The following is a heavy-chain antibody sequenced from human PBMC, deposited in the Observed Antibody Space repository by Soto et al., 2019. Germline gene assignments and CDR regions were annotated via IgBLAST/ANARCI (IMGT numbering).Heavy chain of an antibody. J-gene: IGHJ4*02. CDR1: GYSVTRYN. Sequence: ASGKVSWKTPGYSVTRYNIHWVRQAPGQKLEWMGWINVGNGNTRSSQKFQGRLTMTRDTPGNTAYLELNSLISEDTAVYYCGRDIWGDSSGYYLRTEFDYRGQGTLFSVSS. CDR2: INVGNGNT. D-gene: IGHD3-22*01. CDR3: GRDIWGDSSGYYLRTEFDY. V-gene: IGHV1-3*01.